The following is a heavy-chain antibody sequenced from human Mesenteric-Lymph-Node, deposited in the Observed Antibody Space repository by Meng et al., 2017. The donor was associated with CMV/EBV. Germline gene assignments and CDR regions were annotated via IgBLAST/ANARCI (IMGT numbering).Heavy chain of an antibody. D-gene: IGHD3-16*02. J-gene: IGHJ4*02. V-gene: IGHV3-66*02. CDR3: ARDRLLFMITFGELSLFGY. CDR1: GFTVSSNY. Sequence: GESLKISCAASGFTVSSNYMSWVRQAPGKGLEWVSVIYSGGSTYYADSVKGRFTISRDNSKNTLYLQMNSLRAEDTAVYYCARDRLLFMITFGELSLFGYWGQGTLVTVSS. CDR2: IYSGGST.